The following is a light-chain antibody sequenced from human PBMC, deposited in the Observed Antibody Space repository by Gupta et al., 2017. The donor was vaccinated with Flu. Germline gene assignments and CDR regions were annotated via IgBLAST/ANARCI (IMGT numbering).Light chain of an antibody. Sequence: ATMSLSPGDGATLSCRASQSVRSFAWYKQKPGQAPRLLIYDASNRAKGIQARFSGSGSGTDFTLTISSLEPEDFAVYYCQQRSNGPPMYTFGQGTKVEIK. CDR1: QSVRS. J-gene: IGKJ2*01. CDR2: DAS. CDR3: QQRSNGPPMYT. V-gene: IGKV3-11*01.